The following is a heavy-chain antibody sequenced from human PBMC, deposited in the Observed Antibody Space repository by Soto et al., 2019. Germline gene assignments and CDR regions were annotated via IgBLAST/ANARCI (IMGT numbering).Heavy chain of an antibody. CDR3: ASRYFDWLARYNWFDP. Sequence: SETLSLTCAVYGGSFSGYYWSWIRQPPGKGLEWIGEINHSGSTNYNPSLKSRVTISVDTSKNQFSLKLSSVTAADTAVYYCASRYFDWLARYNWFDPWGQGTLVTVSS. CDR1: GGSFSGYY. J-gene: IGHJ5*02. V-gene: IGHV4-34*01. D-gene: IGHD3-9*01. CDR2: INHSGST.